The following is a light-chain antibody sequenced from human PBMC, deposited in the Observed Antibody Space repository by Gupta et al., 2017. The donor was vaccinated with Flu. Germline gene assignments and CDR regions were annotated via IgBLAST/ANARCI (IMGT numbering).Light chain of an antibody. CDR3: HQRSSWPPLT. CDR2: DAS. V-gene: IGKV3-11*01. Sequence: DTLYLSPGDRATRSCTASQSVLAYLDWYKQKPGQAPRLLIYDASTREPGVTARFSGSGYGKELTLSISSREPEDFAVYYCHQRSSWPPLTFGWGTKVEI. CDR1: QSVLAY. J-gene: IGKJ4*01.